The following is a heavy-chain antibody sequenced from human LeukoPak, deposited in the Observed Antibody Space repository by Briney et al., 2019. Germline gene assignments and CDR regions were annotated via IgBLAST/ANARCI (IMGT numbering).Heavy chain of an antibody. J-gene: IGHJ4*02. CDR2: MNPNSGNT. V-gene: IGHV1-8*01. D-gene: IGHD5-18*01. CDR3: ARGRGYSYGSDFDY. CDR1: GYTFTSYD. Sequence: GASVKVSCKASGYTFTSYDINWVRQATGQGLEWMGWMNPNSGNTGYAQKFQGRVTITRNTSISTAYMELSSLRSEDTAVYYCARGRGYSYGSDFDYWGQGTLVTVSS.